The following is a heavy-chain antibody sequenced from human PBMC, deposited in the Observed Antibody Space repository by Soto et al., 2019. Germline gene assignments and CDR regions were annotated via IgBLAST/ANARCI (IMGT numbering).Heavy chain of an antibody. CDR2: IKHDGSRK. CDR1: GFTIRSSW. Sequence: GGSLRLSCVASGFTIRSSWMSWVRQTPGKGLEWVANIKHDGSRKYYVDSVKGRFTISRDNAKNSLFLQMNSLRVDDTAIYYCARDVALLWLGGVRGQGTTVTVSS. CDR3: ARDVALLWLGGV. D-gene: IGHD3-10*01. V-gene: IGHV3-7*01. J-gene: IGHJ6*02.